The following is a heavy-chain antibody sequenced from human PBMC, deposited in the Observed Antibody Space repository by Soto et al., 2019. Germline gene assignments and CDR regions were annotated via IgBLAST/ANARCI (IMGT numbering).Heavy chain of an antibody. Sequence: SETLSLTCAVYGGSFSGYYWSWIRQPPGKGLEWIGEINHSGSTNYNPSLKSRVTISVDTSKNQFSLKLSSVTAADTAVYYCARVVVVVPAAFYYYYYGMDVWGQGTTVTVSS. D-gene: IGHD2-2*01. V-gene: IGHV4-34*01. CDR1: GGSFSGYY. J-gene: IGHJ6*02. CDR2: INHSGST. CDR3: ARVVVVVPAAFYYYYYGMDV.